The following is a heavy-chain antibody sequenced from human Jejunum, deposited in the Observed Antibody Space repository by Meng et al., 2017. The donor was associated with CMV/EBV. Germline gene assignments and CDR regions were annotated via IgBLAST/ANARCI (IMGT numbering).Heavy chain of an antibody. CDR2: IHSTGST. CDR1: GASIGSGTYY. J-gene: IGHJ4*02. CDR3: ARDTIRDGVDY. V-gene: IGHV4-31*03. D-gene: IGHD2-21*01. Sequence: TCSVSGASIGSGTYYWSWIRQHPGKGLEWIGFIHSTGSTHYNPSLRSRVSISADTSNNLFSLTLTSVTAADTAIYYCARDTIRDGVDYWGQGTLVTVSS.